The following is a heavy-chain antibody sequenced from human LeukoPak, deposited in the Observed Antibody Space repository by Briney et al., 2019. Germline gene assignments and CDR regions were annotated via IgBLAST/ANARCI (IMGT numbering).Heavy chain of an antibody. V-gene: IGHV1-8*03. CDR3: ARGQRFRRNWFDP. CDR1: GYTFTSYD. J-gene: IGHJ5*02. CDR2: MNPNSGNT. D-gene: IGHD3-3*01. Sequence: ASVKLSCKVSGYTFTSYDINWVRQAPGQGLEWMGWMNPNSGNTGYAQKFQGRVTITRNTSISTAYMELSSLRSEDTAVYYCARGQRFRRNWFDPWGQGTLVTVSS.